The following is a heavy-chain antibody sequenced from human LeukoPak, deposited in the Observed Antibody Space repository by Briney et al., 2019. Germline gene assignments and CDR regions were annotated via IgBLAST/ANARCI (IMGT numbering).Heavy chain of an antibody. CDR2: IYYSGST. CDR1: GGSISSYY. Sequence: PSETLSLTCTVSGGSISSYYWSWIRQPPGKGLEWIGYIYYSGSTNYNPSLKGRVTISVDTSKNQLSLKLSSVTAADTAVYYCARGLGELSFPFYYFDYWGQGTLVTVSP. J-gene: IGHJ4*02. D-gene: IGHD3-16*02. V-gene: IGHV4-59*01. CDR3: ARGLGELSFPFYYFDY.